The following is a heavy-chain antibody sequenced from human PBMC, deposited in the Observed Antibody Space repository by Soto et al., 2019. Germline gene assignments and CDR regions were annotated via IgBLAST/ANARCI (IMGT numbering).Heavy chain of an antibody. CDR1: GFLVNSAY. J-gene: IGHJ4*02. D-gene: IGHD5-18*01. Sequence: EVQLVESGGGLIPPGGSLRLSCAASGFLVNSAYMTWVRLAPGKGLELLSMLNSDGSTLYAESVKGRFTISRDNSKNRLDLQMNSLRAEDTAMYYCARSGYSFAWGYWGQGTLVIVTS. V-gene: IGHV3-53*01. CDR2: LNSDGST. CDR3: ARSGYSFAWGY.